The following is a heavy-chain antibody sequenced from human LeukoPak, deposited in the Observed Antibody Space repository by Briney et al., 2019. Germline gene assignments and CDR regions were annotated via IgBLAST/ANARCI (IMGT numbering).Heavy chain of an antibody. V-gene: IGHV3-21*01. CDR3: ARLLSAYYYGMDV. Sequence: GGSLRLSCAASGFTFSSYSMNWVRQAPGKGLEWVSSIGSSSSYIYYADSVKGRFTISRDNAKNSLYLQMNSLRAEDTAVYYCARLLSAYYYGMDVWGQGTTVTVSS. CDR1: GFTFSSYS. D-gene: IGHD2-2*01. J-gene: IGHJ6*02. CDR2: IGSSSSYI.